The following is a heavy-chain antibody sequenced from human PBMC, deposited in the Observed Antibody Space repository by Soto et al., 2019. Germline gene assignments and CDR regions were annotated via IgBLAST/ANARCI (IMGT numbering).Heavy chain of an antibody. CDR1: GGSFSGYY. CDR2: INHSGST. CDR3: ARGSVVKGGWCDP. Sequence: QVQLQQWGAGLLKPSETLSLTCAVYGGSFSGYYWSWIRQPPGKGLEWIGEINHSGSTNYNPSLKSRVTISVDTAKNQLSLKLSSVTAADPAVYYCARGSVVKGGWCDPCGKGTLVTVSS. D-gene: IGHD3-22*01. J-gene: IGHJ5*02. V-gene: IGHV4-34*01.